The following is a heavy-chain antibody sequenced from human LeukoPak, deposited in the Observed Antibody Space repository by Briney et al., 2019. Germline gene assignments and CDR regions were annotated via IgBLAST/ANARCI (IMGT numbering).Heavy chain of an antibody. J-gene: IGHJ3*02. CDR2: INPNSGGT. CDR1: GYTFTDYY. V-gene: IGHV1-2*02. Sequence: ASVKVSCKASGYTFTDYYIHWVRQAPGQGLEWMGWINPNSGGTSYAKKFQGRVTMTRDTSISTAYMELSRLRSDDTAVYYCARAYSSGWYMDDAFDIWGQGTMVTVSS. CDR3: ARAYSSGWYMDDAFDI. D-gene: IGHD6-19*01.